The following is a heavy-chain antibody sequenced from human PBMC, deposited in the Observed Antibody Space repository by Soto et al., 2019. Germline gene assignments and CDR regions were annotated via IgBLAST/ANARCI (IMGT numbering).Heavy chain of an antibody. CDR3: AYLPCSGRCCYWLCFSGMDV. J-gene: IGHJ6*02. CDR2: IYWDDDK. D-gene: IGHD2-15*01. CDR1: GFSLSTSGVG. V-gene: IGHV2-5*02. Sequence: QITLKESGPTLVKPTQTLTLTCTFSGFSLSTSGVGVAWIRQPPGKALEWLALIYWDDDKRYRPSLESRLTTTKDSSKYQVVLTMTNMHSVHTATYYFAYLPCSGRCCYWLCFSGMDVWGQGTTVTVTS.